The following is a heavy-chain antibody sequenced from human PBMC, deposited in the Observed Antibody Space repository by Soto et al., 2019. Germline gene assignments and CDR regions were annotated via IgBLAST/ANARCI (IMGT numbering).Heavy chain of an antibody. CDR1: GGTFSSYA. V-gene: IGHV1-69*13. J-gene: IGHJ5*02. D-gene: IGHD5-18*01. CDR3: ARASLDTAMESNWFDP. CDR2: IIPIFGTA. Sequence: SVKVSCKASGGTFSSYAISWVRQAPGQGLEWMGGIIPIFGTANYAQKFQGRVTITADESTSTAYMELSSLRSEDTAVYYCARASLDTAMESNWFDPWGQGTLVTVSS.